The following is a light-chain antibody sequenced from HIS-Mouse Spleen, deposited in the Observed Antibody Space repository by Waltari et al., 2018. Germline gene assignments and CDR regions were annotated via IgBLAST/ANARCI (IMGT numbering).Light chain of an antibody. CDR3: CSYAGSYTFPYV. Sequence: QSALTQPRSVSGSPGPSSTIPCTCTSSDVGGYNYVSWYQQHPGKAPNLMIYDVSKRPSGVPDRCSGSKSGNTASLTISGLQAEDEADYYCCSYAGSYTFPYVFGTGTKVTVL. CDR2: DVS. J-gene: IGLJ1*01. V-gene: IGLV2-11*01. CDR1: SSDVGGYNY.